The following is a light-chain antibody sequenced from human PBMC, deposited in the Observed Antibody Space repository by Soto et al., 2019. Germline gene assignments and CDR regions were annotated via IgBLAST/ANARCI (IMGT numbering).Light chain of an antibody. V-gene: IGKV3-11*01. J-gene: IGKJ2*01. CDR3: HQRSNLPRT. CDR2: DAS. Sequence: EIVLPQSPATLSLSPGERATLSCRARQSISSYFSWYQQKPGQAPRLLTYDASHRATGIPARFSGSGSGTYVTLTISSLESEDCAVDYCHQRSNLPRTFGQGTKLEIK. CDR1: QSISSY.